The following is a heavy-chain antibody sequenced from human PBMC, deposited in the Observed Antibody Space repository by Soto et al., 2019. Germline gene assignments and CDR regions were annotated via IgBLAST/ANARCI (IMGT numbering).Heavy chain of an antibody. Sequence: GGSLRLSCAASGFTVSSNYMSWVRQAPGKGLEWVSVIYSGGSTYYADSVKGRFTISRDNSKNTLYLQMNSLRAEDTAVYYCARAVIEGYYDSSPYYFDYWGQGTLVTVSS. D-gene: IGHD3-22*01. V-gene: IGHV3-53*01. CDR1: GFTVSSNY. J-gene: IGHJ4*02. CDR3: ARAVIEGYYDSSPYYFDY. CDR2: IYSGGST.